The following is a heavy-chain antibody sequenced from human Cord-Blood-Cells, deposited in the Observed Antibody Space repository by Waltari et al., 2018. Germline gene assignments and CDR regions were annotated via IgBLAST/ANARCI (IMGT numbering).Heavy chain of an antibody. Sequence: QGLEWMGWINPNSGGTNYAQKFQGWVTMTRDTSISTAYMELSRLRSDDTAVYYCARKRNWGREPFSGNDAFDIWGQGTMVTVSS. V-gene: IGHV1-2*04. CDR3: ARKRNWGREPFSGNDAFDI. D-gene: IGHD7-27*01. J-gene: IGHJ3*02. CDR2: INPNSGGT.